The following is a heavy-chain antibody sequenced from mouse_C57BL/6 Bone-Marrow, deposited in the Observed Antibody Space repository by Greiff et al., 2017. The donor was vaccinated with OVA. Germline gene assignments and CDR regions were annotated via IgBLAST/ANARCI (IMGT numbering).Heavy chain of an antibody. Sequence: QVQLKESGAELMKPGASVKLSCKASGYTFTGYWIEWVKQRPGHGLEWIGEILPGGGSTNYNEKFKGKATFTAATSSNTAYRQLSSLTTDDSAIYYCATRGNGYFDVWGTGTTVTVSS. V-gene: IGHV1-9*01. D-gene: IGHD2-1*01. CDR2: ILPGGGST. CDR3: ATRGNGYFDV. J-gene: IGHJ1*03. CDR1: GYTFTGYW.